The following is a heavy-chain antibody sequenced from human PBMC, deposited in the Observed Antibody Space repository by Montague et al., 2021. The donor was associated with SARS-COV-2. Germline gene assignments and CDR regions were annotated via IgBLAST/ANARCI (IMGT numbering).Heavy chain of an antibody. CDR2: ISSSGSTI. CDR1: GFTFSSYE. D-gene: IGHD1-1*01. J-gene: IGHJ4*02. CDR3: ARQPQELDENYFDY. V-gene: IGHV3-48*03. Sequence: SLRLSCAASGFTFSSYEMNWVRQAPGKGLEWVSYISSSGSTIYNADSVKGRFTISRDNAKNSLYLQMNSLRAEDTAIYYCARQPQELDENYFDYWGQGTLVTVSS.